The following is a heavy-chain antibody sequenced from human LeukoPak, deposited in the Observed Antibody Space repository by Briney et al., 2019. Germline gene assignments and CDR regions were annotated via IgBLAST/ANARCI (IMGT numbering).Heavy chain of an antibody. CDR3: ASYPYYSSGYYLNWFDP. D-gene: IGHD3-22*01. J-gene: IGHJ5*02. Sequence: GGSLRLSCAPSGLTFSSYAMHWVRQAPGKGLEWVAVISYDGSNKYYADSVKGRSTLSRDNSKNTLYLQTNSLRGEDTGVALCASYPYYSSGYYLNWFDPWGQGTMVTVSS. V-gene: IGHV3-30*04. CDR1: GLTFSSYA. CDR2: ISYDGSNK.